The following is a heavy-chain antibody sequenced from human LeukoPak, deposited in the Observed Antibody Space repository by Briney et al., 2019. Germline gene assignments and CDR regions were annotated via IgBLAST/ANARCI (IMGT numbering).Heavy chain of an antibody. V-gene: IGHV3-7*01. CDR1: GLTLSRYW. CDR2: INQDGSNK. CDR3: AKAGYYDSSASDY. Sequence: PGASLRLSCAASGLTLSRYWMTWVRQAPGKGLEWVANINQDGSNKYYADSVKGRFTISRDNSKNTLYLQMNSLRAEDTAVYYCAKAGYYDSSASDYWGQGTLVTVSS. J-gene: IGHJ4*02. D-gene: IGHD3-22*01.